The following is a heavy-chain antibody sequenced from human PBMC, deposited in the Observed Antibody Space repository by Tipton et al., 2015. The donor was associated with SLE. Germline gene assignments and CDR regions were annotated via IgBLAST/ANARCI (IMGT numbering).Heavy chain of an antibody. V-gene: IGHV3-21*01. D-gene: IGHD6-13*01. CDR3: ARASFGAAAALDY. J-gene: IGHJ4*02. CDR1: GFTFSSYS. Sequence: SLSLSCAASGFTFSSYSMNWVRQAPGKGLEWVSSISSSSSYIYYADSVKGRFTISRDNAKNSLYLQMNSLRAEDTAVYYCARASFGAAAALDYWGQGTLVTVSS. CDR2: ISSSSSYI.